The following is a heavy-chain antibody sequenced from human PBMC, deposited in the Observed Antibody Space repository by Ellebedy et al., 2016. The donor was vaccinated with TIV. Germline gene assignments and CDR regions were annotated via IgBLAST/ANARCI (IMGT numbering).Heavy chain of an antibody. CDR2: ISYDGRNE. V-gene: IGHV3-30*18. CDR3: AKDIARRYYYYMDV. J-gene: IGHJ6*03. CDR1: GFTFSSYG. D-gene: IGHD6-6*01. Sequence: GGSLRLXCAASGFTFSSYGMHWVRQAPGRGLEWVAVISYDGRNEYYADSVKGRFTISRDDSKNTLYLQMNSLRPEDTAVYYCAKDIARRYYYYMDVWGKGTTVTVSS.